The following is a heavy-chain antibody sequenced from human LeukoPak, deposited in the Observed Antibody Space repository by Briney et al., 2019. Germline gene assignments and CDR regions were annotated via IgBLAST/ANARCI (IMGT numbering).Heavy chain of an antibody. J-gene: IGHJ3*02. V-gene: IGHV3-20*01. CDR3: ARDMADYYDSSGYYWDAFDI. D-gene: IGHD3-22*01. CDR1: GFTFDDYG. CDR2: INWNGGST. Sequence: GGSLRLSCAASGFTFDDYGMSWVRQAPGKGLEWVSGINWNGGSTGYADSVKGRFTISRDNAKNSLYLQMNSLRAEDTALYHCARDMADYYDSSGYYWDAFDIWGQGTMVTVSS.